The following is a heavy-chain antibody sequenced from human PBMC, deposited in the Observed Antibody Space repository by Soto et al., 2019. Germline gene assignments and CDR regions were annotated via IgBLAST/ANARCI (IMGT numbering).Heavy chain of an antibody. CDR1: GGTVSSYA. CDR2: IIPIFGTA. J-gene: IGHJ6*02. V-gene: IGHV1-69*13. D-gene: IGHD4-17*01. CDR3: ARDVYGDYGDYYYGMDV. Sequence: SVKVSCKASGGTVSSYAISWVRHAPGQGLEWMGGIIPIFGTANYAQKFQGRVTITADESTSTAYMELSSLRSEDTAVYYCARDVYGDYGDYYYGMDVWGQGTTVTVSS.